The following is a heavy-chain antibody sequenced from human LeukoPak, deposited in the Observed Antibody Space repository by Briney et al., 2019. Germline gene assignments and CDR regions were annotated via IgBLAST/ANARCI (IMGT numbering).Heavy chain of an antibody. J-gene: IGHJ5*02. Sequence: SETLSLTCTVSGGSIGSYYWSWIRQPPGKGLEWIGYIYYSGSTNYNPSLKSRVTISVDTSKNQFSLKLSSVTAADTAVYYCARAWDYYDSSGYYYKWFDPGAREPWSPSPQ. CDR3: ARAWDYYDSSGYYYKWFDP. V-gene: IGHV4-59*01. CDR2: IYYSGST. D-gene: IGHD3-22*01. CDR1: GGSIGSYY.